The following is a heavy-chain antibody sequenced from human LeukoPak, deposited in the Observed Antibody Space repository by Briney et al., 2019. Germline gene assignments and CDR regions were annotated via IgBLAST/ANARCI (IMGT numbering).Heavy chain of an antibody. D-gene: IGHD2/OR15-2a*01. CDR3: ARDNEPRAPPLLSVGKKDRNWFDP. V-gene: IGHV4-61*02. J-gene: IGHJ5*02. Sequence: SETLSLTCTVSGGSISSGSYYWSWIRQPAGKGLEWIGRIYTSGSTNYNPSLKSRVTISVDTSKNQFSLKLSSVAAADTAVYYCARDNEPRAPPLLSVGKKDRNWFDPWGQGTLVTVSS. CDR2: IYTSGST. CDR1: GGSISSGSYY.